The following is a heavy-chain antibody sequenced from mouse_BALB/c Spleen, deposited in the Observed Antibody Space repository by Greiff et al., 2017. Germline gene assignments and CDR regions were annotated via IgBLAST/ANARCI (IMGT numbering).Heavy chain of an antibody. Sequence: VQLQQSGAELVKPGPSVTLSCTASGFNINDTYMHWVKQRPEQGLEWIGRIDPANGNTKYDPKFQGMATITADTSSNTAYLQLSSLTSEDTAVYYCARLSYRYDAPFAYWGQGTLVTVSA. CDR2: IDPANGNT. V-gene: IGHV14-3*02. D-gene: IGHD2-14*01. CDR1: GFNINDTY. J-gene: IGHJ3*01. CDR3: ARLSYRYDAPFAY.